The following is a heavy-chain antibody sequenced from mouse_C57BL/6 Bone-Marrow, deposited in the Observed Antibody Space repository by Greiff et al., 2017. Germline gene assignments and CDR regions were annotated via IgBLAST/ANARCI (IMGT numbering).Heavy chain of an antibody. J-gene: IGHJ1*03. CDR2: INPSSGYT. CDR1: GYTFTSYT. V-gene: IGHV1-4*01. CDR3: LRGYFDV. D-gene: IGHD1-1*01. Sequence: VKLMESGAELARPGASVKMSCKASGYTFTSYTMHWVKQRPGQGLEWIGYINPSSGYTKYNQKFKDKVTLTADNSSSTAYMQLSSLTSEDSAVYYSLRGYFDVWGTGTTVTVSS.